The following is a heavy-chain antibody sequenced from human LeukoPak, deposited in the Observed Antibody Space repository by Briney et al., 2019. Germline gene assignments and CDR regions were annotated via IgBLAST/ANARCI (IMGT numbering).Heavy chain of an antibody. V-gene: IGHV1-46*01. CDR3: ARDRLLRYRGGFDP. J-gene: IGHJ5*02. CDR2: INPSGGST. Sequence: ASVKVSCKASGYTFTSYYMHWVRQAPGQGLEWMGIINPSGGSTSYAQKLQGRVTMTTDTSTSTAYMELRSLRSDDTAVYYCARDRLLRYRGGFDPWGQGTLVTVSS. CDR1: GYTFTSYY. D-gene: IGHD3-9*01.